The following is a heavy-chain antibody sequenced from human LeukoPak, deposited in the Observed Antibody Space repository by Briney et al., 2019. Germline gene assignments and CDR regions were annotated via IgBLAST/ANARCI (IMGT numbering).Heavy chain of an antibody. D-gene: IGHD3-10*01. V-gene: IGHV4-4*02. J-gene: IGHJ6*02. CDR3: ARRGLWFGDSYGMDV. Sequence: NPGGSLRLPCAASGFTVSSNYMSWVRQPPGKGLEWIGEIYHSGSTNYNPSLKSRVTISVDKSKNQFSLKLSSVTAADTAVYYCARRGLWFGDSYGMDVWGRGTTVTVSS. CDR2: IYHSGST. CDR1: GFTVSSNY.